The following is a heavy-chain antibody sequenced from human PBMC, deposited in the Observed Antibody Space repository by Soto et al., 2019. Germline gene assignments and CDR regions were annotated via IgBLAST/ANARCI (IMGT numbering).Heavy chain of an antibody. CDR1: GFIFSSYR. V-gene: IGHV3-74*01. J-gene: IGHJ4*02. D-gene: IGHD6-19*01. CDR3: AKEKIASTVADFFDY. CDR2: ISSDGSNT. Sequence: GGSLRLSCAASGFIFSSYRMHWVRQAPGKGLVWVSLISSDGSNTNYADSVRGRFTITRDNSKNTLYLQMNSLRAEDTALYYCAKEKIASTVADFFDYWGQGTLVTVSS.